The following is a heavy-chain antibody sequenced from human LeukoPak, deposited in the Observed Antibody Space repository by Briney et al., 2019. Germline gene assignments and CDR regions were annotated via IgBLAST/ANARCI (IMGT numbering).Heavy chain of an antibody. D-gene: IGHD1-26*01. V-gene: IGHV4-39*07. Sequence: PSETLSLTCTVSGGSISSSNSYWGWIRQSPGTGLEWIGNIYSSGSTYYNPSLKSRVTISIDTSENQFSLKLSSVTAAGTAVYYCARKREGPTTGIDSWGQGTLVTVSS. CDR1: GGSISSSNSY. CDR2: IYSSGST. J-gene: IGHJ4*02. CDR3: ARKREGPTTGIDS.